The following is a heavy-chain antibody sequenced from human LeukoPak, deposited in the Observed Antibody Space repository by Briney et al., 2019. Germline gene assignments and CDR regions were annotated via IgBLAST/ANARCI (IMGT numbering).Heavy chain of an antibody. Sequence: PSETLSLTCTVSGGFISSYYWSWIRQPPGKGLEWIGYIYYSGSTNYNPSLKSRVTLSVDTSKNQFSLKLSSVTAADTVVYYCASHYSGYTPLNYWGQGTLVTVSS. D-gene: IGHD5-12*01. CDR2: IYYSGST. V-gene: IGHV4-59*01. J-gene: IGHJ4*02. CDR3: ASHYSGYTPLNY. CDR1: GGFISSYY.